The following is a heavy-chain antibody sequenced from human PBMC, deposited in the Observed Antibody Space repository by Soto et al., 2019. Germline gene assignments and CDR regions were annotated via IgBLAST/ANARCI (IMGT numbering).Heavy chain of an antibody. CDR2: IIPIFGTA. CDR3: ARALDTAMVAAGYYYGMDV. D-gene: IGHD5-18*01. Sequence: SVKVSCKASGGTFSSYAISWVRQAPGQGLEWMGGIIPIFGTANYAQKFQGRVTITADESTSTAYMELSSLRSEDTAVYYCARALDTAMVAAGYYYGMDVWGQGTTVTVSS. J-gene: IGHJ6*02. V-gene: IGHV1-69*13. CDR1: GGTFSSYA.